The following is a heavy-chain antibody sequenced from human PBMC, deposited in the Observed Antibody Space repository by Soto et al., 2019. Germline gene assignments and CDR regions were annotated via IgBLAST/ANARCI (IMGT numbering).Heavy chain of an antibody. J-gene: IGHJ6*02. Sequence: SETLSLTWAVDGGSFSGYYWSWIRQLPGKGLEWIGEINHSGSTNYNPSLKSRVTISVDTPKSQFSLKLSSVTAADTAVYYCARLPLRLGYSSAFDYYYFGIDVWGQGTTVTVSS. D-gene: IGHD5-18*01. V-gene: IGHV4-34*01. CDR1: GGSFSGYY. CDR2: INHSGST. CDR3: ARLPLRLGYSSAFDYYYFGIDV.